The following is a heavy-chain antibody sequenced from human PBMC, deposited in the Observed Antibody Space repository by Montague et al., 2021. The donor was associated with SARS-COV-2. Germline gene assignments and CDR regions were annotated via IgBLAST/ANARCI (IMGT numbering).Heavy chain of an antibody. V-gene: IGHV4-39*01. CDR2: MYSSGTT. Sequence: SETLSITCSVSGGSISSTSFFWAWIRQPPGKGLEWVGSMYSSGTTYYNPSLKSRVTISGDTSRNQLSVRLSSVTAADTAVYYCARSTSGWFIYWGQGTLVTVSS. CDR3: ARSTSGWFIY. D-gene: IGHD6-19*01. J-gene: IGHJ4*02. CDR1: GGSISSTSFF.